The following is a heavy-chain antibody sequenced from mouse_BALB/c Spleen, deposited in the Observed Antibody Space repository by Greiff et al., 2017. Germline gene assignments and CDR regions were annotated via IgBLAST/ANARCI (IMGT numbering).Heavy chain of an antibody. CDR2: IDPANGNT. Sequence: VQLQQSGAELVKPGASVKLSCTASGFNIKDTYMHWVKQRPEQGLEWIGRIDPANGNTKYDPKFQGKATITADTSSNTAYLQLSSLTSEDTAVYYCARPLTGTPYYFDYWGQGTTLTVSS. CDR3: ARPLTGTPYYFDY. J-gene: IGHJ2*01. D-gene: IGHD4-1*01. V-gene: IGHV14-3*02. CDR1: GFNIKDTY.